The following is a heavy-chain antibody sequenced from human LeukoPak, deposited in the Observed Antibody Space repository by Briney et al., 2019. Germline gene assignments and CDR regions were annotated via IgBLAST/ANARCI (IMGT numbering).Heavy chain of an antibody. CDR3: AKFAPIGI. D-gene: IGHD1-26*01. CDR1: GFTFTSYS. J-gene: IGHJ3*02. CDR2: ISSSSSTI. V-gene: IGHV3-48*01. Sequence: GGSLRLSCAASGFTFTSYSMNWVRQAPGKGLEWLSYISSSSSTIYYADSVKGRFTISRDNSKNTLYLQMNSLRAEDTAVYYCAKFAPIGIWGQGTMVTVSS.